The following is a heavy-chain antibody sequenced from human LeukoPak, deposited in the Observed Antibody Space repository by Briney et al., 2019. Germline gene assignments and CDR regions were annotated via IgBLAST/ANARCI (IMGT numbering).Heavy chain of an antibody. CDR1: GYSFTSYW. CDR2: IYPGDSDT. CDR3: ARQYCSGGSCYPNYFDY. J-gene: IGHJ4*02. V-gene: IGHV5-51*01. D-gene: IGHD2-15*01. Sequence: GESLKISCKGSGYSFTSYWIGRVRQMPGKGLEWMGIIYPGDSDTRYSPSFQGQVTISADKSISTAYLQWSSLKASDTAMYYCARQYCSGGSCYPNYFDYWGQGTLVTVSS.